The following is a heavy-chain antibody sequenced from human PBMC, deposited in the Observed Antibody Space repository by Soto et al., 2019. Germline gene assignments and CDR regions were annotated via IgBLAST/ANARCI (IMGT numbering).Heavy chain of an antibody. CDR1: GYTFTSYG. J-gene: IGHJ4*02. Sequence: KMAPASVKVSCKASGYTFTSYGISWVRQAPGQGLEWMGWISAYNGNTNYAQKIQGRVTMTTDTSKSTDYMELRSLRSDDTAVYYCARVSRYCSGGSCYFDYWGQGTLVTVSS. CDR2: ISAYNGNT. D-gene: IGHD2-15*01. CDR3: ARVSRYCSGGSCYFDY. V-gene: IGHV1-18*01.